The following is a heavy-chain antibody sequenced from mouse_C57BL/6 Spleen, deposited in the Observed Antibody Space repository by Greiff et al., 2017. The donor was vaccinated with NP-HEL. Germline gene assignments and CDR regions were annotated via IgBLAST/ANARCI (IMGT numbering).Heavy chain of an antibody. D-gene: IGHD1-1*01. Sequence: VQLQQSGPVLVKPGASVKMSCKASGYTFTDYYMNWVKQSHGKSLEWIGVINPYNGGTSYNQKFKGKATLTVDKSSSTAYMELNSLTSEDSAVYYCARWDYYGSGENYWGQGTTLTVSS. CDR1: GYTFTDYY. CDR3: ARWDYYGSGENY. V-gene: IGHV1-19*01. J-gene: IGHJ2*01. CDR2: INPYNGGT.